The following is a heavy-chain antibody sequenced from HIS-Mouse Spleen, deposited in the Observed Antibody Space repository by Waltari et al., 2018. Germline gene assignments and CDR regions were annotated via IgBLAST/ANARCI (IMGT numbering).Heavy chain of an antibody. D-gene: IGHD6-13*01. J-gene: IGHJ2*01. Sequence: QLQLQESGPGLVKPSETLSLTCTVSGGSISSSSYYWGWIRQPPGKGLEWIGSIYYSGGTTANRSPKSRGTISVDTSKNQFSLKLSSVTAADTAVYYCAREIPYSSSWYDWYFDLWGRGTLVTVSS. CDR3: AREIPYSSSWYDWYFDL. CDR2: IYYSGGT. V-gene: IGHV4-39*07. CDR1: GGSISSSSYY.